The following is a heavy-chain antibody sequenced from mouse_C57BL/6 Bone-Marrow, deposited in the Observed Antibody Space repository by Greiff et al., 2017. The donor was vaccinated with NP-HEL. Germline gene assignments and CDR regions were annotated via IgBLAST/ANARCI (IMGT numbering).Heavy chain of an antibody. V-gene: IGHV2-2*01. CDR3: ASPMVTTRGFDY. D-gene: IGHD2-1*01. CDR2: IWSGGST. CDR1: GFSLTSYG. J-gene: IGHJ2*01. Sequence: VKLVESGPGLVQPSQSLSITCTVSGFSLTSYGVHCVRQSPGKGLEWLGVIWSGGSTDYNAAFISRLSISKDNSKSQVFFKMNSLQADDTAIYYCASPMVTTRGFDYWGQGTTLTVSS.